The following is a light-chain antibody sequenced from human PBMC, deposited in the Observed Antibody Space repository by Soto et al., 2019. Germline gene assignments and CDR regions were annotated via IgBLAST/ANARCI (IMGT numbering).Light chain of an antibody. CDR3: CSFAGGSTYVV. CDR2: EVT. CDR1: SSDVGNYEL. V-gene: IGLV2-23*02. Sequence: QSALTQPASVSGSPGQSITISCIGTSSDVGNYELVSWYQQLPGKAPKLIIYEVTKRPSRVPNRFSGSKSGNTASLTISGLLAEDEADYHCCSFAGGSTYVVFGGGTKLTVL. J-gene: IGLJ2*01.